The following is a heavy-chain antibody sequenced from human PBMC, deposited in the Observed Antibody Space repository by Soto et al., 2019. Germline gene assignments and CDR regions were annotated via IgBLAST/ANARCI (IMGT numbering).Heavy chain of an antibody. CDR2: ISAYNGNT. J-gene: IGHJ3*02. Sequence: QVQLVQSGAEVKKPGASVKVSCKASGYTFTSYGISWVRQAPGQGLEWMGWISAYNGNTNYAQKLQGRVTMTTDTSTSTAYMELSSLRSDDTAVYYCARERASGYDVPDAFDIWGQGTMVTVSS. V-gene: IGHV1-18*04. CDR3: ARERASGYDVPDAFDI. CDR1: GYTFTSYG. D-gene: IGHD5-12*01.